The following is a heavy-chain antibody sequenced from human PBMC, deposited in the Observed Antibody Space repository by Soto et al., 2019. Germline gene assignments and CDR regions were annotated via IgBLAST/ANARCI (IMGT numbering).Heavy chain of an antibody. CDR1: GGSISSYY. J-gene: IGHJ4*02. D-gene: IGHD3-3*01. CDR2: IYYSGST. V-gene: IGHV4-59*08. Sequence: PSETLSLTCTVSGGSISSYYWSWIRQPPGKGLEWIGYIYYSGSTNYNPSLKSRVTISVDTSKNQFSLKLSSVTAADTAVYYCAGNDFWSGYLGYWGQGTLVTVSS. CDR3: AGNDFWSGYLGY.